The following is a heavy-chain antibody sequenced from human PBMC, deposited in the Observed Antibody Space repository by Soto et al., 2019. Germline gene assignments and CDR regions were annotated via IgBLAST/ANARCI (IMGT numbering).Heavy chain of an antibody. CDR3: AKAPVKDMVAEDGGNF. CDR1: RVTFSRYA. V-gene: IGHV3-23*01. D-gene: IGHD5-12*01. J-gene: IGHJ4*02. CDR2: ISAGGGNT. Sequence: GGSLRLSCVASRVTFSRYAMSWVRQAPGKGLEWVSVISAGGGNTYYADAVKGRFTISRDNSKNTLYLQMNSLRVEDTAVYYCAKAPVKDMVAEDGGNFWGQGTQVTVSS.